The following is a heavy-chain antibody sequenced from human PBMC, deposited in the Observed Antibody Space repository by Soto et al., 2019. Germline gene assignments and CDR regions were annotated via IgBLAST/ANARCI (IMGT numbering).Heavy chain of an antibody. Sequence: QVQLVHSGAEVKKPGSSVKVSSKASGGTFRAYAISCVRQAPGQGLEWMGGVIPLFGTTNYAQEFQRKVTITAKKSMSTDNTELYSLKSEDRAVYYCASNHRASYHFDFWGQGTMLTVSS. CDR1: GGTFRAYA. CDR2: VIPLFGTT. CDR3: ASNHRASYHFDF. V-gene: IGHV1-69*06. J-gene: IGHJ4*02. D-gene: IGHD3-16*02.